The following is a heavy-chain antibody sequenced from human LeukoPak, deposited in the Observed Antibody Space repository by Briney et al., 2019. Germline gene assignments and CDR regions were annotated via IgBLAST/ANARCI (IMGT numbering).Heavy chain of an antibody. CDR3: ARGVGFDY. Sequence: SETLSLTCTVSGGSISSGDYYWSWIRQPPGKGLEWIGYIYYSGSTYYNPSLKSRVTISVDTSNNQFSLKLSSVTDADTAVYYCARGVGFDYWGQGTLVTVSS. CDR2: IYYSGST. D-gene: IGHD3-10*01. V-gene: IGHV4-30-4*08. J-gene: IGHJ4*02. CDR1: GGSISSGDYY.